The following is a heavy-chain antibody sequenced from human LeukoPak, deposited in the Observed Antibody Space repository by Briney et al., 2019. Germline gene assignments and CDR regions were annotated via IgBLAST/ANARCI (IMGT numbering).Heavy chain of an antibody. CDR2: IIPIFGTA. J-gene: IGHJ4*02. CDR3: ARVNRLVQNYFDY. V-gene: IGHV1-69*01. CDR1: GGTFSSYA. Sequence: SVKVSCKASGGTFSSYAISWVRLAPGQGLEWMGGIIPIFGTANYAQKFQGRVTITADESTSTAYMELSSLGSEDTAVYYCARVNRLVQNYFDYWGQGTLVTVSS. D-gene: IGHD6-19*01.